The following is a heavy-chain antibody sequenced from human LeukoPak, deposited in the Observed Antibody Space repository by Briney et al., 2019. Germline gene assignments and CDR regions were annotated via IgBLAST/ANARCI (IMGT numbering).Heavy chain of an antibody. V-gene: IGHV3-30*02. CDR1: GFSFSLFG. J-gene: IGHJ4*02. CDR3: AKSDCGGDCHLLDY. Sequence: GGSLRLSCAASGFSFSLFGMDWVRQAPGKGLEWVAFIRYDGSSKHYADSVKGRFTISRDNSKNTLYLQMNSLRAEDTAVYYCAKSDCGGDCHLLDYWGQGTLVTVSS. D-gene: IGHD2-21*02. CDR2: IRYDGSSK.